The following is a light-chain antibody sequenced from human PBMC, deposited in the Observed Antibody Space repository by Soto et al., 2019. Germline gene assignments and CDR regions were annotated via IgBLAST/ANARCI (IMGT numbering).Light chain of an antibody. Sequence: DIQMTQSPSSLSASEGDRVTITCQASQDISNYLNWYQQKPGKAPKLLIYDASNLETGVPARFSGSGSGTDFTFTISSLQPEDIATYYCQQYDNVPITFGQGTRLEIK. V-gene: IGKV1-33*01. J-gene: IGKJ5*01. CDR2: DAS. CDR1: QDISNY. CDR3: QQYDNVPIT.